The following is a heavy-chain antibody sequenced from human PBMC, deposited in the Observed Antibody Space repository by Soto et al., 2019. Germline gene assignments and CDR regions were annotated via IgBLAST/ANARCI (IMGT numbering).Heavy chain of an antibody. CDR3: VRGGKYRQQETYFFDY. D-gene: IGHD6-6*01. Sequence: QLQLQESGPGLVKPSETLSLRCSVTGGSTTNSNYYWGWIRQPPGRGLEWLGSIDYSGNTYYNPSVRSRFTVFIDTSKSQFSVELTSVTAADTAVYYCVRGGKYRQQETYFFDYWGQGALVTVSS. CDR2: IDYSGNT. V-gene: IGHV4-39*01. J-gene: IGHJ4*02. CDR1: GGSTTNSNYY.